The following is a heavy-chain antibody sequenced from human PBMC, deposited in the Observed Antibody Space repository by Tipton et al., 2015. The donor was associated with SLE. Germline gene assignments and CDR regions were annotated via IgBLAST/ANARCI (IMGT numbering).Heavy chain of an antibody. CDR2: IYYVGST. D-gene: IGHD5-24*01. CDR1: GGSLSSGGYY. J-gene: IGHJ2*01. V-gene: IGHV4-61*10. CDR3: ARRGYNYWYFDL. Sequence: TLSLTCTVSGGSLSSGGYYWSWIRQPAGKGLEWIGRIYYVGSTNYNPSFKGRVTISVATSKNQFSLKLRSVTAADTAVYYCARRGYNYWYFDLWGRGALVTVSS.